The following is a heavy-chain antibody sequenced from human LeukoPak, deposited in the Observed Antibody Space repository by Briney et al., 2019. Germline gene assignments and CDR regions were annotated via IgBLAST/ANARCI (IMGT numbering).Heavy chain of an antibody. V-gene: IGHV4-59*01. J-gene: IGHJ4*02. D-gene: IGHD3-10*01. CDR2: LFYSGST. CDR3: ATVAVIRGVTYFDY. Sequence: SETLSLTCTVSGGSISSYYWSWIRRPPGKGLEWIAYLFYSGSTDYNPSLESRVTISVDTSKNQFSLKLRSVTAADTAVYYCATVAVIRGVTYFDYWGQGTLVTVSS. CDR1: GGSISSYY.